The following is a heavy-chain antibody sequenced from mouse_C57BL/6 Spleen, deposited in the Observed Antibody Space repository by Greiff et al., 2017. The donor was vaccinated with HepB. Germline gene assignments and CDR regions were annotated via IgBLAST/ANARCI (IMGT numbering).Heavy chain of an antibody. CDR3: ARLIYDGYYDYAMDY. J-gene: IGHJ4*01. D-gene: IGHD2-3*01. V-gene: IGHV5-17*01. CDR1: GFTFSDYG. CDR2: ISSGSSTI. Sequence: EVKLMESGGGLVKPGGSLKLSCAASGFTFSDYGMHWVRQAPEKGLEWVAHISSGSSTIYYADTVKGRFTITRDNAKNTLFLQMTSLRSEDPAIYYCARLIYDGYYDYAMDYWGQGTSVTVSS.